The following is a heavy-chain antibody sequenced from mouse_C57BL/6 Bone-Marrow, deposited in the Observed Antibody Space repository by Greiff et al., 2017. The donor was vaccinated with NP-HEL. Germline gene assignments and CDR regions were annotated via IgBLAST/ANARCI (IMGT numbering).Heavy chain of an antibody. V-gene: IGHV3-6*01. J-gene: IGHJ3*01. CDR2: ISYDGSN. D-gene: IGHD2-3*01. CDR1: GYSITSGYY. CDR3: ARGHDGYYEAWFAY. Sequence: ESGPGLVKPSQSLSLTCSVTGYSITSGYYWNWIRQFPGNKLEWMGYISYDGSNNYNPSLKNRISITRDTSKNQFFLKLNSVTTEDTATYYCARGHDGYYEAWFAYWGQGTLVTVSA.